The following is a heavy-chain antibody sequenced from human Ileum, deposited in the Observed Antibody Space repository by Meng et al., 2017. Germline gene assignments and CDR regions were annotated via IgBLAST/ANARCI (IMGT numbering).Heavy chain of an antibody. D-gene: IGHD4-17*01. CDR2: IYYSGST. V-gene: IGHV4-61*01. CDR1: GGSVSSGSYY. Sequence: GSLRLSCTVSGGSVSSGSYYWSWIRQPPGKGLEWIGYIYYSGSTNYNPSLKSRVTIAIETSKNQFSLKLSSVTAADTAVYYCAKTTVTTFAADAFDIWGQGTMVTVSS. CDR3: AKTTVTTFAADAFDI. J-gene: IGHJ3*02.